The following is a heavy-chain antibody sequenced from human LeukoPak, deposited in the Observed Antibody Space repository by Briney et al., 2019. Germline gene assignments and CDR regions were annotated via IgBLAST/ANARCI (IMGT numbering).Heavy chain of an antibody. Sequence: ASVTVSCKASGYTFTSYDINWVRQATGQGLEWMGWMNPNSGNTGYAQKFQGRVTITRNTSISTAYMELSSLRSEDTAVYYCARGGDEGTTIYYYYYMDVWGKGTTVTVSS. J-gene: IGHJ6*03. D-gene: IGHD1-1*01. V-gene: IGHV1-8*03. CDR2: MNPNSGNT. CDR3: ARGGDEGTTIYYYYYMDV. CDR1: GYTFTSYD.